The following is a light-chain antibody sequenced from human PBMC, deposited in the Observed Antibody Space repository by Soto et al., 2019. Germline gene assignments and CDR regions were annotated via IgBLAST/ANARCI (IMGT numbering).Light chain of an antibody. CDR2: GAS. CDR3: QQYFEWPRMT. V-gene: IGKV3-15*01. J-gene: IGKJ1*01. Sequence: EVVMTQSPATLSVSPGERATLSCRASETVATNLAWYQQKPGQAPRLLISGASTRAAGISDRFRGSGSGTEFTLTISSLRSEDSAIYYCQQYFEWPRMTFGQGTK. CDR1: ETVATN.